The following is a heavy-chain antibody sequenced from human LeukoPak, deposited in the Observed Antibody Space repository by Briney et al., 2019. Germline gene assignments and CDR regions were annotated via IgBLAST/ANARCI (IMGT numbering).Heavy chain of an antibody. D-gene: IGHD6-19*01. CDR1: GYTLTELS. J-gene: IGHJ5*02. CDR2: FDPEDGET. V-gene: IGHV1-24*01. Sequence: ASVKVSCKVSGYTLTELSMHWVRQAPGKGLEWMGGFDPEDGETIYAQKFQGRVTMTEDTSTDIAYMELSSLRSEDTAVYYCATRYSSGWYETSWFDPWGQGTLVTVSS. CDR3: ATRYSSGWYETSWFDP.